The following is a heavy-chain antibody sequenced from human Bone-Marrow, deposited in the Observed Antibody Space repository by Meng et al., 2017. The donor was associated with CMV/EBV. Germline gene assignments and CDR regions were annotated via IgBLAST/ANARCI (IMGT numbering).Heavy chain of an antibody. CDR2: ISSSSSSYI. J-gene: IGHJ4*02. CDR3: ARDPGGGATPSYFDY. Sequence: GGSLRLSCAASGFTFSSYSMNWVRQAPGKGLEWVSSISSSSSSYIYYADSVKGRFTISRDNAKNSLYLQMNSLRAEDTAVYYCARDPGGGATPSYFDYWGQRTLVTVSS. V-gene: IGHV3-21*01. CDR1: GFTFSSYS. D-gene: IGHD1-26*01.